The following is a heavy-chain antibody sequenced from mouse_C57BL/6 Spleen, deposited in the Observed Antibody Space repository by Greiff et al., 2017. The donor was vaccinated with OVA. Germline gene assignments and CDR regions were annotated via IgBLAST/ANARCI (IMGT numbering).Heavy chain of an antibody. CDR3: ATTVVPYAMDY. J-gene: IGHJ4*01. V-gene: IGHV1-82*01. CDR2: IYPGDGDT. Sequence: QVTLKESGPELVKPGASVKISCKASGYAFSSSWMNWVKQRPGKGLEWIGRIYPGDGDTNYNGKFKGKATLTADKSSSTAYMQLSSLTSEDSAVYFCATTVVPYAMDYWGQGTSVTVSS. D-gene: IGHD1-1*01. CDR1: GYAFSSSW.